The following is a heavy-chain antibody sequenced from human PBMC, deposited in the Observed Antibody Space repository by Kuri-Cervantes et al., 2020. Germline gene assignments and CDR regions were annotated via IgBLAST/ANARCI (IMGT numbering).Heavy chain of an antibody. Sequence: GGSLRLSCAASGFTFSSYGMHWVRQAPGKGLEWVAVISHDGSNKYYADSVKGRFTISRDNSKNTLYLQMTSLRAEDTAVYYCAKDRYSGGLDVWGKGTTVTVSS. V-gene: IGHV3-30*18. J-gene: IGHJ6*04. CDR2: ISHDGSNK. CDR1: GFTFSSYG. D-gene: IGHD1-26*01. CDR3: AKDRYSGGLDV.